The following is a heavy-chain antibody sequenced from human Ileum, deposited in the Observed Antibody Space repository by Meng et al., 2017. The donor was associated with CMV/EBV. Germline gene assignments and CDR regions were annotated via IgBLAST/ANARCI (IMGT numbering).Heavy chain of an antibody. D-gene: IGHD3-10*01. Sequence: QVQLVQSGAEVKKPGASAKLCCKASGYTFTKYYMHWVRQAPGQGLEWMGIIHPSGGVTTYAQKFQGRVTMTSDTSTTTVYMELSSLTSEDTAVYYCASDFSGSAPSGFDYWGQGTLVTVSS. CDR3: ASDFSGSAPSGFDY. CDR1: GYTFTKYY. J-gene: IGHJ4*02. CDR2: IHPSGGVT. V-gene: IGHV1-46*01.